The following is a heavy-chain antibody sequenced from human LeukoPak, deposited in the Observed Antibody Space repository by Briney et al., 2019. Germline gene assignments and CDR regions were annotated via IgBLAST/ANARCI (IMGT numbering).Heavy chain of an antibody. J-gene: IGHJ4*02. CDR3: ARAQEYQLLYSNVGYYFDY. CDR1: GFTFSSYS. D-gene: IGHD2-2*02. CDR2: ISSSSSYI. V-gene: IGHV3-21*01. Sequence: GGSLRLSCAASGFTFSSYSMNWVRQAPGKGLEWVSSISSSSSYIYYADSVKGRFTISRDNAKNSLYLQMNSLRAEDTAVYYCARAQEYQLLYSNVGYYFDYWGQGTLVTVSS.